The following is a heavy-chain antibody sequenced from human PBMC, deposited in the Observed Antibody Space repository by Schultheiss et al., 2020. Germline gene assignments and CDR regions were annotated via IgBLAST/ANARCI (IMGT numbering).Heavy chain of an antibody. CDR3: ARGVTMVQGAFDY. CDR2: IYHSGST. J-gene: IGHJ4*02. V-gene: IGHV4-59*01. Sequence: SETLSLTCTVSGGSISSYYWSWIRQPPGKGLEWIGYIYHSGSTYYNPSLKSRVTISVDRSKNQFSLKLSSVTAADTAVYYCARGVTMVQGAFDYWGQGTLVTVSS. D-gene: IGHD3-10*01. CDR1: GGSISSYY.